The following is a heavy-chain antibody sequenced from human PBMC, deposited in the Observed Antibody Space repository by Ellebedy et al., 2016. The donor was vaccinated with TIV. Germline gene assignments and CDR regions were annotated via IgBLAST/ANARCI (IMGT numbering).Heavy chain of an antibody. CDR1: GYTFTGYY. J-gene: IGHJ4*02. CDR2: INPNTGGT. CDR3: ARSAARWFVAMEGPY. D-gene: IGHD3-10*01. V-gene: IGHV1-2*02. Sequence: ASVKVSXKASGYTFTGYYMHWVRQAPGQGLEWMGWINPNTGGTNYAQKFQGRVTMTRDTSISTAYMELSRLRSDDTAVYYCARSAARWFVAMEGPYWGQGTLVTVSS.